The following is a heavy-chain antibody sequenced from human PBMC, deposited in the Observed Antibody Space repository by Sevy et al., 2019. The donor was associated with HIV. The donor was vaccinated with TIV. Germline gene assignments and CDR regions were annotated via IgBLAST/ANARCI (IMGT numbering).Heavy chain of an antibody. CDR2: ISSSGSTI. CDR1: GFTFSSYE. CDR3: AREGIGRGWFDP. Sequence: GGSLRLSCAASGFTFSSYEMNWVRKAPGKGLEWVSYISSSGSTIYYADSVKGRFTISRENARNSLYLQMNSLRAEDTAVYYCAREGIGRGWFDPWGQGTLVTVSS. V-gene: IGHV3-48*03. D-gene: IGHD3-10*01. J-gene: IGHJ5*02.